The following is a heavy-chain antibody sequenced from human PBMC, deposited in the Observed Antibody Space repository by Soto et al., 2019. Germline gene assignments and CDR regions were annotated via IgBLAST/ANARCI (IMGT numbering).Heavy chain of an antibody. V-gene: IGHV1-18*01. CDR3: ATASEHSYGYGFFV. J-gene: IGHJ4*02. CDR2: ISAYNGNT. Sequence: ASVKVSCKASGYTFTSYGISWVRQAPGQGLDYMGWISAYNGNTNYAQNFQGRVTMTTDTSTSTAYMELRSLRSDDTAVYFCATASEHSYGYGFFVWGQGPLVTVSS. CDR1: GYTFTSYG. D-gene: IGHD5-18*01.